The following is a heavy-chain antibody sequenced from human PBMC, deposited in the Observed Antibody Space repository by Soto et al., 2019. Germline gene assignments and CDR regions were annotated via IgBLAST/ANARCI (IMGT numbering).Heavy chain of an antibody. Sequence: SETLSLTCAVYGGSFSGYYWIWIRQPPGKGLEWIGEINHSGSTNYNPSLKSRVTISVDTSKNQFSLKLSSVTAADTAVYYCARQNIVVVPAATKRNYYYYGMDVWGQGTTVTVSS. CDR3: ARQNIVVVPAATKRNYYYYGMDV. J-gene: IGHJ6*02. CDR2: INHSGST. D-gene: IGHD2-2*01. CDR1: GGSFSGYY. V-gene: IGHV4-34*01.